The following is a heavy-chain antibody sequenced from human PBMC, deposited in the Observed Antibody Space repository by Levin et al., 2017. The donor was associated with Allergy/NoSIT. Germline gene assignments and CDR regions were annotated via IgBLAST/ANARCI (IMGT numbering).Heavy chain of an antibody. J-gene: IGHJ4*02. CDR1: GFTFDDYA. V-gene: IGHV3-9*01. CDR3: AKDLGYCSGGSCYSTQYFDY. Sequence: PGGSLRLSCAASGFTFDDYAMHWVRQAPGKGLEWVSGISWNSGSIGYADSVKGRFTISRDNAKNSLYLQMNSLRAEDTALYYCAKDLGYCSGGSCYSTQYFDYWGQGTLVTVSS. D-gene: IGHD2-15*01. CDR2: ISWNSGSI.